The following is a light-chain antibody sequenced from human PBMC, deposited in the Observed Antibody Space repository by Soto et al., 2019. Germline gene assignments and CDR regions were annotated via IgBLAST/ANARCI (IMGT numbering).Light chain of an antibody. Sequence: QSALTQPASVSGSPGQSITISCSGTNSDIGTYDYVSWHQKYPGTAPKLIMSEVRNRPSGIPSRFSGSKSGTTASLTISGLQAEDEAEYYCSSYTTSRTVIFGDGTKLTVL. CDR1: NSDIGTYDY. V-gene: IGLV2-14*01. CDR2: EVR. CDR3: SSYTTSRTVI. J-gene: IGLJ2*01.